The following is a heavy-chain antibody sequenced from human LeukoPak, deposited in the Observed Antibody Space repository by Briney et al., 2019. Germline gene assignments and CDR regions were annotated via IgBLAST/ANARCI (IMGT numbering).Heavy chain of an antibody. J-gene: IGHJ6*03. CDR3: ARVPRYQLGYFYYYMDV. Sequence: SETLSLTCTVSGGSISSYYWSWIRQPPGKGLEWIGYIYYSGSTNYNPSLKSRVTISVNTSKNQFSLKLSSVTAADTAVYYCARVPRYQLGYFYYYMDVWGKGTTVTISS. D-gene: IGHD2-2*01. CDR1: GGSISSYY. V-gene: IGHV4-59*01. CDR2: IYYSGST.